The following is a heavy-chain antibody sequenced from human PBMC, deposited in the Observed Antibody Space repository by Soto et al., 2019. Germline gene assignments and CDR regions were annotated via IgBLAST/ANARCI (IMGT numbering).Heavy chain of an antibody. CDR1: GYTFTGYY. J-gene: IGHJ4*02. D-gene: IGHD4-17*01. V-gene: IGHV1-2*04. CDR2: INPNSGGT. Sequence: ASVKVSCKASGYTFTGYYMHWVRQAPGQGLEWMGWINPNSGGTNYAQKFQGWVTMTRDTSISTAYMELSRLRSDDTAVYYCASVDYGAYIPHFDYWGQGTLVTVSS. CDR3: ASVDYGAYIPHFDY.